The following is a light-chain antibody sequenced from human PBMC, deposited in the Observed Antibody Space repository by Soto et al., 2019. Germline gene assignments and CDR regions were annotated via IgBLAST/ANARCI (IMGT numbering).Light chain of an antibody. CDR2: EVS. CDR1: SSDVGGYNY. CDR3: NSYTSKSTGV. J-gene: IGLJ1*01. Sequence: QSALTQPASVSGSPGQSITISCTGTSSDVGGYNYVSWYQQHPGKAPKLISYEVSNRPSGVSNRFSGSKSGNTASLTISGLQAEDEADYYCNSYTSKSTGVFGTGNKVTVL. V-gene: IGLV2-14*01.